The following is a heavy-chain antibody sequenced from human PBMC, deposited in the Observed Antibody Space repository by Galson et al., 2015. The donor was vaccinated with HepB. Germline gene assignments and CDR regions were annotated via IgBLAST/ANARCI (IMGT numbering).Heavy chain of an antibody. CDR1: GFTFSSYA. D-gene: IGHD2-2*01. V-gene: IGHV3-23*01. Sequence: SLRLSCAASGFTFSSYAMTWVRQAPGKGLEWVSSISGSGGNTDYADSVRGRFTISRDTSKNTLYLQMNSLRAEDTAIYYGAKRLYQGGDHYYGLDVWGQETTGTVS. CDR3: AKRLYQGGDHYYGLDV. J-gene: IGHJ6*02. CDR2: ISGSGGNT.